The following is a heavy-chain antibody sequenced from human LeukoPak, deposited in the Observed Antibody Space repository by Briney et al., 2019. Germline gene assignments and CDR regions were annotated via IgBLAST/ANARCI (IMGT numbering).Heavy chain of an antibody. V-gene: IGHV3-30*18. CDR1: GFTFSSYG. CDR3: AKSRRYDSLWYFDY. Sequence: GGSLRLSCAASGFTFSSYGMHWVRQAPGKGLEWVAVISYDGSNKYYADSAKGRFTISRDNSKNTLYLQMNSLRAEDTAVYYCAKSRRYDSLWYFDYWGQGTLVTVSS. D-gene: IGHD3-22*01. J-gene: IGHJ4*02. CDR2: ISYDGSNK.